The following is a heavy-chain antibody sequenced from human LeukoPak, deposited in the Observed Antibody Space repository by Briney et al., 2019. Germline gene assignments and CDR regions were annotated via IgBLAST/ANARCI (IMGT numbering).Heavy chain of an antibody. Sequence: GESRKISCKGSGYSFTNYWIGWVRQMPGKGLEWMGIIYPGDSDTRYSPSFQGQVTISADKSISTAYLQWSSLKASDTDMYYCTKRMHSGYYYDAIDSWGQGTMVTVSS. V-gene: IGHV5-51*01. CDR2: IYPGDSDT. CDR3: TKRMHSGYYYDAIDS. D-gene: IGHD3-22*01. CDR1: GYSFTNYW. J-gene: IGHJ3*01.